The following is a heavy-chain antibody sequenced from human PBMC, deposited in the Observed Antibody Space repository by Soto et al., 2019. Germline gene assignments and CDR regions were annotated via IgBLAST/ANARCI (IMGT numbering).Heavy chain of an antibody. CDR2: ISSPSNHI. Sequence: EVQLVESGGGLVKPGGSLRLSCAASGLSFSSYSMNWVRQAPGRGLEWVSSISSPSNHIYYADSVKGRFTISRDNAKNSLYLQMNSLRAEDTAVYYCARDEYGDFFDYWGQGTLVTVSS. D-gene: IGHD4-17*01. V-gene: IGHV3-21*01. J-gene: IGHJ4*02. CDR3: ARDEYGDFFDY. CDR1: GLSFSSYS.